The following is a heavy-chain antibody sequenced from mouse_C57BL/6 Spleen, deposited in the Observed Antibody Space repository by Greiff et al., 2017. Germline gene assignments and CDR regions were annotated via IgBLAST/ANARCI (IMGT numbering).Heavy chain of an antibody. CDR1: GFTFSSYA. Sequence: VQLKESGGGLVKPGGSLKLSCAASGFTFSSYAMSWVRQTPEKRLEWVATISDGGSYTYYPDNVKGRFTISRDNAKNNLYLQMSHLKSEDTAMYYCARDPHYYGSSYVDFDYWGQGTTLTVSS. V-gene: IGHV5-4*01. J-gene: IGHJ2*01. D-gene: IGHD1-1*01. CDR2: ISDGGSYT. CDR3: ARDPHYYGSSYVDFDY.